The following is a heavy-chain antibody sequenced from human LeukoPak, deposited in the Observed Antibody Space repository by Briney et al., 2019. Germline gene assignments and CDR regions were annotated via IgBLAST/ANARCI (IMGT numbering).Heavy chain of an antibody. CDR2: IYYSGST. Sequence: PSETLSLTCTVSGGSISSGDYYWSWIRQPPGKGLEWIGYIYYSGSTNYNPSLKSRVTISVDTSKNQFSLKLSSVTAADTAVYYGARQYCSGGSCYSRWFDYWGQGTLVTVSS. CDR1: GGSISSGDYY. D-gene: IGHD2-15*01. CDR3: ARQYCSGGSCYSRWFDY. V-gene: IGHV4-61*08. J-gene: IGHJ4*02.